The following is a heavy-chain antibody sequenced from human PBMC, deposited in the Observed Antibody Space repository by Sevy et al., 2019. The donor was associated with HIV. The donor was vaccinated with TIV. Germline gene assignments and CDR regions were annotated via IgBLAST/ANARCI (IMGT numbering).Heavy chain of an antibody. CDR2: ISYDGNYK. Sequence: LSLTCVASGFTFPIYSVLWVRQAPGKGLEWLTLISYDGNYKYYADSVKGRFTISRDNSNNILYLQMSSLRVEDTALYFCARVAVEYCTNDCSHRFDDWGLGTLVTVSS. J-gene: IGHJ4*02. V-gene: IGHV3-30*04. CDR1: GFTFPIYS. CDR3: ARVAVEYCTNDCSHRFDD. D-gene: IGHD2-8*01.